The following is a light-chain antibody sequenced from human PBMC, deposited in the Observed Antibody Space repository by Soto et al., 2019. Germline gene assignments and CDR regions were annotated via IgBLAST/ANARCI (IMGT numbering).Light chain of an antibody. CDR1: GSDVGGYNY. V-gene: IGLV2-14*01. J-gene: IGLJ2*01. Sequence: QSALTQPASVSGSPVQSITISCTGTGSDVGGYNYVSCYQQHPGKAPKVMIYDVSNRPSGVSNRFSGSKSGNTASLTISGLQAEDEADYYWSSYTSASTPLVFGGGTKVTVL. CDR2: DVS. CDR3: SSYTSASTPLV.